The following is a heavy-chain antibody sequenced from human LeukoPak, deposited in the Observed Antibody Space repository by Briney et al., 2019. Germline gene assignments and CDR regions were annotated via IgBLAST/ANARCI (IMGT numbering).Heavy chain of an antibody. D-gene: IGHD3-22*01. CDR3: ARDVSGYYRNFDY. CDR2: VRGSGTNA. J-gene: IGHJ4*02. V-gene: IGHV3-23*01. Sequence: GGSLRLSCAASGFIFRSYAMSWVRQAPGKGLEWVSSVRGSGTNAIYADSVKGRFTISRDNSRNTLYLQMISLRAEDTAVYYCARDVSGYYRNFDYWGQGTLVTVSS. CDR1: GFIFRSYA.